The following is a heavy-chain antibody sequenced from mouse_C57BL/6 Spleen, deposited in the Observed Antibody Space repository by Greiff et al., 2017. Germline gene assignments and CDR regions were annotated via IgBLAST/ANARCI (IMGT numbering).Heavy chain of an antibody. V-gene: IGHV14-4*01. CDR2: FDPENGDT. J-gene: IGHJ3*01. CDR1: GFNIKDDY. Sequence: VQLQQSGAELVRPGASVKLSCTASGFNIKDDYMHWVKQRPEQGLEWIGWFDPENGDTEYASKFQGKATITADTSSNTAYLQLSSLTSEDTAVYYGTTETDQASAWFADWGQGTLVTVSA. D-gene: IGHD3-2*02. CDR3: TTETDQASAWFAD.